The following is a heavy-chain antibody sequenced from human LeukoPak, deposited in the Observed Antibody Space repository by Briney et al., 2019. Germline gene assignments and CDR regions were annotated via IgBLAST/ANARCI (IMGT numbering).Heavy chain of an antibody. CDR2: ISAYNGNT. CDR3: ARGGAYDSPVGAFDI. D-gene: IGHD3-16*01. Sequence: ASVKVSCKASGYTFTSHGISWVRQAPGQGLEWMGWISAYNGNTNYAQKLQGRVTMTTDTSTSTAYMELRSLRSDDTAVYYCARGGAYDSPVGAFDIWGQGTMVTVSS. CDR1: GYTFTSHG. V-gene: IGHV1-18*01. J-gene: IGHJ3*02.